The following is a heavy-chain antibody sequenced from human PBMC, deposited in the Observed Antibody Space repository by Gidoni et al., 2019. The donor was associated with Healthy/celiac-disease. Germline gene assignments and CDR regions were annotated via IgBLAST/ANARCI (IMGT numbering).Heavy chain of an antibody. J-gene: IGHJ4*02. V-gene: IGHV3-33*01. Sequence: QVQLVESGGGVVQPGGSLRRSCAASGFTFRSYGMHWVRQAPGKGLERVAVIWYDGLNEFYGDFVKGRFTISRDNSKNVVYLQMNNLTAADTAVYYCARDVCTSTSCHIYLPYWGQGTVVTVSS. CDR1: GFTFRSYG. D-gene: IGHD2-2*01. CDR2: IWYDGLNE. CDR3: ARDVCTSTSCHIYLPY.